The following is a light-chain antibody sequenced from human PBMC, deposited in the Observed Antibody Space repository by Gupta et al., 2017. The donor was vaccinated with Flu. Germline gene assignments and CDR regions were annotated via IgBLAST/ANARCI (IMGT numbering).Light chain of an antibody. J-gene: IGKJ1*01. V-gene: IGKV3-20*01. CDR2: GAS. CDR1: QTVSGSY. CDR3: QKYDTSPQT. Sequence: VLTQSPGTLSLSPGERASLSCRASQTVSGSYLAWYQQKPGQAPRLLIYGASRRATGIPDRVSGSGSGTDFTLAIRRLEPEDFAVEDCQKYDTSPQTFGQGTKVEIK.